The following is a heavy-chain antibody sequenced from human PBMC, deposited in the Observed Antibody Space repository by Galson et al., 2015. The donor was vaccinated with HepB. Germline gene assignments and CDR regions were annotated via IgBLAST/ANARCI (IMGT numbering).Heavy chain of an antibody. Sequence: SETLSLTCTVSGGSIVTSSHYWGWVRQPPGTGLEWIGRIYHDGSTLYKTSLKSRITMSVDTSKNQFALKVNSVTAADTALYYCVRPRYCSSATCTAAFDFWGQGILVTVSS. CDR1: GGSIVTSSHY. V-gene: IGHV4-39*01. D-gene: IGHD2-2*01. J-gene: IGHJ4*02. CDR2: IYHDGST. CDR3: VRPRYCSSATCTAAFDF.